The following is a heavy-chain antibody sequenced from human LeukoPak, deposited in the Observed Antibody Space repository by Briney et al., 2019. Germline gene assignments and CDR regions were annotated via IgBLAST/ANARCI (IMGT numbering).Heavy chain of an antibody. CDR2: ISGSGGTT. V-gene: IGHV3-23*01. J-gene: IGHJ6*02. Sequence: PGGSLRLSCAASGFTFTNYAMTWVRQPPGKGLECVSSISGSGGTTYYADSVKGRFTISRDTFNRTLYLQMNGLRVDDTAVYYCAKSKGLYHYYAMDVWGQGTTVIVSS. CDR3: AKSKGLYHYYAMDV. CDR1: GFTFTNYA. D-gene: IGHD3/OR15-3a*01.